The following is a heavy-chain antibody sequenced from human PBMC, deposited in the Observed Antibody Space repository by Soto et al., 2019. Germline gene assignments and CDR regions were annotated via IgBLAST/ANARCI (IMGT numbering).Heavy chain of an antibody. CDR2: IFHSGNA. CDR1: GGSVRNAE. Sequence: XTLSLPCTVSGGSVRNAEWGWIRQPPGKRLEWIGFIFHSGNAKYNPSPKSRVTISIDTSKSQFSLSMDSVTAADKAVYFCARAHAPTLPFDYWGLGTLVTVSS. V-gene: IGHV4-59*02. D-gene: IGHD2-2*01. CDR3: ARAHAPTLPFDY. J-gene: IGHJ4*03.